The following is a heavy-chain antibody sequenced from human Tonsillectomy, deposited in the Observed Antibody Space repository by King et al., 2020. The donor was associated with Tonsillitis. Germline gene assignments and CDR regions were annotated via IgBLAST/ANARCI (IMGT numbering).Heavy chain of an antibody. Sequence: VQLVESGGGLVQPGRSLRLSCVASGFTFDDYAMHWVRQAPGKGLEWVSGISWDGGSIDYADSVQGRFSSSRDNAKNSLYLQMNCLGAEDTALYSRAKAWTLGLAVAGPFGCWGQRTLVTVSS. CDR1: GFTFDDYA. V-gene: IGHV3-9*01. CDR3: AKAWTLGLAVAGPFGC. D-gene: IGHD6-19*01. J-gene: IGHJ4*02. CDR2: ISWDGGSI.